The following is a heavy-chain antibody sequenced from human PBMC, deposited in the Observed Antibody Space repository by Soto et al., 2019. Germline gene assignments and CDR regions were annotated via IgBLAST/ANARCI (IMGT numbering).Heavy chain of an antibody. Sequence: EVQLVESGGVVVQPGGSLRLSCAASGFTFDDYTMHWVRQAPGKGLEWVSLISWDGGSTYYADSVKGRFTISRDNSKNSLYLQMNSLRTEDTALYYCAKDPGRYLRVGATNDYYYGMDVWGQGTTVTVSS. D-gene: IGHD1-26*01. V-gene: IGHV3-43*01. CDR3: AKDPGRYLRVGATNDYYYGMDV. CDR1: GFTFDDYT. J-gene: IGHJ6*02. CDR2: ISWDGGST.